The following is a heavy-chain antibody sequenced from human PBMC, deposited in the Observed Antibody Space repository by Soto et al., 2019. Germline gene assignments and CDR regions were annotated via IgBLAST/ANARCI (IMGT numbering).Heavy chain of an antibody. CDR1: GYDFTTYG. J-gene: IGHJ4*02. CDR2: ISANTGNT. CDR3: ARGKYGDY. Sequence: QVHLVQSGAEVKKPGASVKVSCKASGYDFTTYGITWVRQAAGQGLEWMAWISANTGNTDYAQKLQGRVTVTRDRSTSTAYMELRSQRSDVTDMDYCARGKYGDYWGQGALVTVSS. V-gene: IGHV1-18*01. D-gene: IGHD2-2*01.